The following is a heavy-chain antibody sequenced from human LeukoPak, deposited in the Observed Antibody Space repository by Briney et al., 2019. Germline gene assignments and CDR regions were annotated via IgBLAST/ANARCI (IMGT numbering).Heavy chain of an antibody. Sequence: SQTLSLTCAVSGGSISSGGYSWSWIRQPPGKGLEWIGYIYHSGSTYYNPSLKSRVTISVDTFKNQFSLKLSSVTAADTAVYYCARERGYCSSTSCYPYYHYGMDVWGQGTTVTVSS. CDR3: ARERGYCSSTSCYPYYHYGMDV. CDR2: IYHSGST. D-gene: IGHD2-2*01. V-gene: IGHV4-30-2*01. J-gene: IGHJ6*02. CDR1: GGSISSGGYS.